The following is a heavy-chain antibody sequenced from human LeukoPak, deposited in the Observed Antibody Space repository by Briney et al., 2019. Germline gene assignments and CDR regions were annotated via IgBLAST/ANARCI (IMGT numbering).Heavy chain of an antibody. D-gene: IGHD5-18*01. Sequence: SETLSLTCTVSGGSVSSGSYYWSWIRQPPGKGLEWIGYIYYSGSTNYNPSLKSRVTISVDTSKNQFSLKLSSVTAADTAVYYCAGSRGYSYGYNNWGQGTLVTVSS. CDR3: AGSRGYSYGYNN. V-gene: IGHV4-61*01. CDR2: IYYSGST. CDR1: GGSVSSGSYY. J-gene: IGHJ4*02.